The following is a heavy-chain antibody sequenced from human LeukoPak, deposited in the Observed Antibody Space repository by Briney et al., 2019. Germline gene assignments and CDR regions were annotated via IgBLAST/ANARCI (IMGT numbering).Heavy chain of an antibody. CDR1: GDSISSSY. D-gene: IGHD4-23*01. Sequence: PSETLSLTCTVSGDSISSSYWSWIRQPPGKGLEWIGYIYYSGSTNYNPSLKSRVTISVDTSKNQFSLKLSSVTAADTAVYYCARESRWSGWFDSWGQGTLVAVSS. J-gene: IGHJ5*01. V-gene: IGHV4-59*01. CDR2: IYYSGST. CDR3: ARESRWSGWFDS.